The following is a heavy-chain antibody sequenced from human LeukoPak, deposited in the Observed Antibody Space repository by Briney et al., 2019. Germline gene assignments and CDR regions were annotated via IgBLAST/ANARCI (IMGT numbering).Heavy chain of an antibody. D-gene: IGHD5-18*01. V-gene: IGHV3-30-3*01. CDR3: ARAGGYSYGYRSGYFDY. J-gene: IGHJ4*02. Sequence: PGGSLRLSCAASGFTFSSYGMHWVRQAPGKGLEWVAVISYDGSNKYYADSVKGRFTISRDNSKNTLYLQMNSLRAEDTAVYYCARAGGYSYGYRSGYFDYWGQGPLLTVSS. CDR1: GFTFSSYG. CDR2: ISYDGSNK.